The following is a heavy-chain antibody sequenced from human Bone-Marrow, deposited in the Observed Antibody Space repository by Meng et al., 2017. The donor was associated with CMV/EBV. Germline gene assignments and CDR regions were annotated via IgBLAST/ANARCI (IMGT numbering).Heavy chain of an antibody. V-gene: IGHV3-23*01. D-gene: IGHD6-19*01. CDR3: ATMKWLAPDYYFDY. CDR1: GFVFNTYG. Sequence: SGFVFNTYGMRWGHQPPGKGLGWVSGINGGGSHTFYADSVKGRFTISRDNSKKTLYLQMNGLRADDTAVYYCATMKWLAPDYYFDYWGLGTLVTVSS. J-gene: IGHJ4*02. CDR2: INGGGSHT.